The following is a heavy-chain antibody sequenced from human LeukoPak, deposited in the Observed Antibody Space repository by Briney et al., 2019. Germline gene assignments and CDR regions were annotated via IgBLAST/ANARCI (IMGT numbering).Heavy chain of an antibody. CDR3: AKDTRFLPLYYFDY. J-gene: IGHJ4*02. Sequence: GGSLRLSCAASGFTFDDYDMHWVRQAPGKGLEWVAGISWNSGSIGYADSVKGRFTISRDNAKNSLYLQMNSLRAEDTALYYCAKDTRFLPLYYFDYWGQGTLVTVSS. V-gene: IGHV3-9*01. CDR1: GFTFDDYD. D-gene: IGHD3-3*01. CDR2: ISWNSGSI.